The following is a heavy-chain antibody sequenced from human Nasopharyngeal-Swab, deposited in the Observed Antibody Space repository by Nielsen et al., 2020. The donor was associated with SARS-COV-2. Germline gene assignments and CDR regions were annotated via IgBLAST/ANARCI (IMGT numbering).Heavy chain of an antibody. CDR1: GYTLTELS. J-gene: IGHJ6*02. D-gene: IGHD3-3*01. CDR3: ARAWGITIFGVVKGYYGMDV. CDR2: ISAYNGNT. Sequence: ASVKVSCKVSGYTLTELSMHWVRQAPGQGLEWMGWISAYNGNTNYAQKLQGRVTMTTDTSTSTAYMELRSLRSDDTAVYYCARAWGITIFGVVKGYYGMDVWGQGTTVTVSS. V-gene: IGHV1-18*01.